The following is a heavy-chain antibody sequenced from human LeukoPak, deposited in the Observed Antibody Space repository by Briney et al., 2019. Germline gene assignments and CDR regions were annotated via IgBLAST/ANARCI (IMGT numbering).Heavy chain of an antibody. Sequence: GESLKISCKGSGYSFTFYWIGWVRRMPGKGLEWMGIIYPGDSDTRYSPSFQGQVTISADKSISTAYLQWSSLKASDTAMYYCARHRRKSIIGTASSRGFDSWGQGTLVTVSS. CDR3: ARHRRKSIIGTASSRGFDS. CDR2: IYPGDSDT. J-gene: IGHJ4*02. CDR1: GYSFTFYW. V-gene: IGHV5-51*01. D-gene: IGHD3-10*01.